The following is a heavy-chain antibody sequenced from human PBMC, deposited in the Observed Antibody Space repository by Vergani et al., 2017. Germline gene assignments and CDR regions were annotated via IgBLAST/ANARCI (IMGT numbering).Heavy chain of an antibody. Sequence: EVQLVESGGGLVQPGGSLRLSCAASGFTFSSYEMNWVRQAPGKGLEWVSYISSSGSTIYYADSVKGRFTISMDNAKNSLYLQMNSLRAEDTAVYYCAREDVVVPAAPTRTMIDYWGQGTLVTVSS. CDR3: AREDVVVPAAPTRTMIDY. V-gene: IGHV3-48*03. J-gene: IGHJ4*02. CDR2: ISSSGSTI. CDR1: GFTFSSYE. D-gene: IGHD2-2*01.